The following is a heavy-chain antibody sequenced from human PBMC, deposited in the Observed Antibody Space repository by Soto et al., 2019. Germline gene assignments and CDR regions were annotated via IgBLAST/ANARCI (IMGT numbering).Heavy chain of an antibody. CDR3: ARADCSGGSCYPPYYYMDV. V-gene: IGHV4-31*03. D-gene: IGHD2-15*01. Sequence: QVQLQESGPGLVKPSQTLSLTCTVSGGSISSGGYYWSWIRQHPGKGLEWIGYIYYSGSTYYNPSLKSRVTISVDTSKNQFSLKLSSVTAADTAVYYCARADCSGGSCYPPYYYMDVWGKGTTVTVSS. CDR2: IYYSGST. J-gene: IGHJ6*03. CDR1: GGSISSGGYY.